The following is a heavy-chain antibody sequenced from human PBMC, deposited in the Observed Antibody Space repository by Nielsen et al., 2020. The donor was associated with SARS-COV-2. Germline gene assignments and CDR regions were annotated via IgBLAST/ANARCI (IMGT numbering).Heavy chain of an antibody. CDR1: GFTFSSYG. CDR2: ISGSGGST. D-gene: IGHD2-2*01. CDR3: AKDVTSTTRYMDV. V-gene: IGHV3-23*01. J-gene: IGHJ6*02. Sequence: GESLKISCAASGFTFSSYGMSWVRQAPGKGLEWVSAISGSGGSTYYEDSVKGRFTISRDNSKNTLYLQMNSLRAEDTALYYCAKDVTSTTRYMDVWGQGTTVTVSS.